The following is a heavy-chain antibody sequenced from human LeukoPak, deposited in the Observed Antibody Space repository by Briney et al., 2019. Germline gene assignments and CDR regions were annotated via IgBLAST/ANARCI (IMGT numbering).Heavy chain of an antibody. J-gene: IGHJ6*03. CDR2: ISFTSSFV. V-gene: IGHV3-21*01. Sequence: GGSLRPSCAASGFTFSDYSMNWVRQAPGKGLGWVSSISFTSSFVYYADSVKGRFTISRDNAKNSLYLQMNSLRAEDTAVYYCARLLPPSGSYSYYYYYMDVWGKGTTVTVSS. CDR3: ARLLPPSGSYSYYYYYMDV. CDR1: GFTFSDYS. D-gene: IGHD1-26*01.